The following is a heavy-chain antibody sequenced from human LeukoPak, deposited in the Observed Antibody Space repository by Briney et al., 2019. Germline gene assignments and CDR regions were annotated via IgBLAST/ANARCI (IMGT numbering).Heavy chain of an antibody. CDR1: GYTFTSYG. J-gene: IGHJ5*02. CDR2: ISTYNDNT. V-gene: IGHV1-18*01. CDR3: ARDLGYCSGGSCYRNWFDP. D-gene: IGHD2-15*01. Sequence: GASVKVSCKASGYTFTSYGISWVRQAPGQGLEWMGWISTYNDNTNYAQKLQGRVTMTTDTSTSTAYMELRSLGSDDTAVYYCARDLGYCSGGSCYRNWFDPWGQGTLVTVSS.